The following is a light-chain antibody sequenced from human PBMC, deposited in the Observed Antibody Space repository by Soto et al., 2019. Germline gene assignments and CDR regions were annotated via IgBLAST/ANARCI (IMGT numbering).Light chain of an antibody. CDR1: HSIDDW. Sequence: DIPMTQSPSTLSASVGDRVTITWRASHSIDDWLAWYQHKPGKAPNLLIYKASILVSGVPSRSSGSGSGTEFALNISSLQPDEFATYYCHQYDNYSWAFGHGTKVELK. CDR3: HQYDNYSWA. V-gene: IGKV1-5*03. J-gene: IGKJ1*01. CDR2: KAS.